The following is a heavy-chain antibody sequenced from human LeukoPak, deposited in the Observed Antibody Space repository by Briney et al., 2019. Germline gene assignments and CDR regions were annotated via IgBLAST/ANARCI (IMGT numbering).Heavy chain of an antibody. Sequence: SETLSLTCTVSGGSISGYYWSWIRQPPGKGLEWIGYIYDSGSANYNPSLKSRVAISVDTSNNQFSLKLRSVTAADTAVYYCARQGGYDSSGYFLDHFDYWGQGTLVTVSS. CDR2: IYDSGSA. CDR3: ARQGGYDSSGYFLDHFDY. V-gene: IGHV4-59*08. CDR1: GGSISGYY. J-gene: IGHJ4*02. D-gene: IGHD3-22*01.